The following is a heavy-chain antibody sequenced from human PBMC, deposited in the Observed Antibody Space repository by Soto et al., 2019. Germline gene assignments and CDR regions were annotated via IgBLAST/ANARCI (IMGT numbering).Heavy chain of an antibody. J-gene: IGHJ4*02. CDR2: MDQDGSER. V-gene: IGHV3-7*01. D-gene: IGHD3-16*01. CDR3: VCGGNFFIY. CDR1: GFTFSTYW. Sequence: EVQLVESGGGLVQPGGSLRLSCAASGFTFSTYWMTWVRQPPGKGLEWVANMDQDGSERYYVDSVRGRFTVSRDNAKNSLYLQMNSRRAEDTAVYYCVCGGNFFIYWGQGTLGTVSP.